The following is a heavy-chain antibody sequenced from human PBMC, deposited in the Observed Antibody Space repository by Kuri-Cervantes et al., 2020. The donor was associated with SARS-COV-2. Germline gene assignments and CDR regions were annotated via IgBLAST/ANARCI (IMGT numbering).Heavy chain of an antibody. V-gene: IGHV3-48*03. Sequence: GESLKISCAASGFTFSSYEMNWVRQAPGKGLGWVSYISSSGSTIYYADSVKGRFTISRDNAKNSLYLQMNSLRAEDTAVYYCAVIGTLYNFGAFDIWGQGTMVTVSS. CDR3: AVIGTLYNFGAFDI. CDR1: GFTFSSYE. J-gene: IGHJ3*02. D-gene: IGHD1-1*01. CDR2: ISSSGSTI.